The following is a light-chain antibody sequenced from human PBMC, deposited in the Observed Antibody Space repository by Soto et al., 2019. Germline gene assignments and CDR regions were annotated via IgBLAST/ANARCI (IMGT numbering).Light chain of an antibody. V-gene: IGLV2-14*01. CDR1: SSDVGGYNY. CDR3: RSYTSSSTLYV. J-gene: IGLJ1*01. CDR2: EVS. Sequence: QSVLTQPDSVSGSPGQSITISCTGTSSDVGGYNYVSWYQQHPGKAPKLMIYEVSHRPTGVSKRFSGSKSSNRASLTISGRQVEGEDDYYCRSYTSSSTLYVFGTGTKVT.